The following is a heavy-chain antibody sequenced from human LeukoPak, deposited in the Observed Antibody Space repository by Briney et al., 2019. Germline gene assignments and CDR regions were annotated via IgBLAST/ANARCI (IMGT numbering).Heavy chain of an antibody. CDR1: GYSFTSYW. J-gene: IGHJ4*02. CDR3: AARARDYGDFDFDY. CDR2: IDPSDSYT. D-gene: IGHD4-17*01. Sequence: GESLLISCKGSGYSFTSYWITWVRQMPGSGLEWMGRIDPSDSYTNYSPSFQGHVTISADKSISTAYLQWSSLKASDTAMYYCAARARDYGDFDFDYWGQGTLVTVSS. V-gene: IGHV5-10-1*01.